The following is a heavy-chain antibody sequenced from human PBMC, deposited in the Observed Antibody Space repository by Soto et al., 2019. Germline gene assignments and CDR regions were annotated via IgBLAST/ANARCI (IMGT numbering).Heavy chain of an antibody. CDR3: ASALYYYGSGSFWFDP. CDR1: GGSISSGDYY. D-gene: IGHD3-10*01. J-gene: IGHJ5*02. V-gene: IGHV4-30-4*01. CDR2: IYYNGST. Sequence: QVQLQESGPGLVKPSQTLSLTCTVSGGSISSGDYYWSWIRQPPGKGLEWIGYIYYNGSTYYNPSLMSRVTISVDTSKNQFSLKLSSVTAADTAVYYCASALYYYGSGSFWFDPWGQGTLVTVSS.